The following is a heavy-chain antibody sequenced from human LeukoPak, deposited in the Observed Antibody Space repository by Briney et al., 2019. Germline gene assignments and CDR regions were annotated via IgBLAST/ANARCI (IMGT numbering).Heavy chain of an antibody. J-gene: IGHJ6*03. CDR2: IYTSGST. CDR1: GGSISSYY. CDR3: ARITGTWDYYFYMDV. D-gene: IGHD1-7*01. V-gene: IGHV4-4*07. Sequence: SETLSLTCTVSGGSISSYYWSWIRQPAGKGLEWIGRIYTSGSTNYNPSLKSRVTMSVDTSKNQFSLKLSSVTAADTAVYFCARITGTWDYYFYMDVWGKGTTVTVSS.